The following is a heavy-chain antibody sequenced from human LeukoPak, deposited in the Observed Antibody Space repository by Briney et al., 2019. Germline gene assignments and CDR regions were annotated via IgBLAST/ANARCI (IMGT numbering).Heavy chain of an antibody. CDR2: IYSGGSI. CDR3: ARDLGLYPI. D-gene: IGHD2-8*01. CDR1: GFTVSSNY. J-gene: IGHJ3*02. V-gene: IGHV3-53*01. Sequence: GGSLRLSCTASGFTVSSNYMSWVRQAPGKGLEWVSVIYSGGSIYYAGSVKGRFTTSRDNSKNTLYLQMNSLRAEDTAVYYCARDLGLYPIWGQGTMVTVSS.